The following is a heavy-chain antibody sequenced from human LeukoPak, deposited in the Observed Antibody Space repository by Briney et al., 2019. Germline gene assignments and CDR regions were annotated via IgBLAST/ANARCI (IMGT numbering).Heavy chain of an antibody. CDR3: ARITKYYNFLTGYLLHYYYYMDV. D-gene: IGHD3-9*01. CDR1: GFTFRSFA. V-gene: IGHV3-30*03. Sequence: HPGGSLRLTCAASGFTFRSFAMHWVRQAPGKGLEWVADISFDGSFRYYADSVKGRFTISRDNSKNTVYLQMNSLRAADTAVYYCARITKYYNFLTGYLLHYYYYMDVWGKGTTVTISS. J-gene: IGHJ6*03. CDR2: ISFDGSFR.